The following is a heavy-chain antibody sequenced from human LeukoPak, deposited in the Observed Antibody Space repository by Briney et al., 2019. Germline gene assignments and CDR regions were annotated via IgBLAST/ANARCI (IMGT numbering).Heavy chain of an antibody. J-gene: IGHJ5*02. D-gene: IGHD4-17*01. Sequence: GRSLRLSCVASGFTFSSYGMSWVRQAPGKGLEWVSATSGSGGSTYYADYVEGRFTISRDNSKNTLYLQMDSLRAEDTAVYYCARDRSGGTMTTVMVAWGQGNPVTLSS. CDR3: ARDRSGGTMTTVMVA. CDR2: TSGSGGST. V-gene: IGHV3-23*01. CDR1: GFTFSSYG.